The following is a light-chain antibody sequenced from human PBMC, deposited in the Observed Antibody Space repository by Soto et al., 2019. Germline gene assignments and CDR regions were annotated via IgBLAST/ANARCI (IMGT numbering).Light chain of an antibody. CDR3: QQSYSNPVT. J-gene: IGKJ1*01. V-gene: IGKV1-39*01. CDR2: AAS. CDR1: QSISSY. Sequence: DIQMTQSPSSLSASVGDRVTITCRASQSISSYLNWYQQKKGQAPKLLIYAASSLQSGVPSRFSGSGSGTDFTLTISSLQPEDFETYYCQQSYSNPVTFGQGTKVDIK.